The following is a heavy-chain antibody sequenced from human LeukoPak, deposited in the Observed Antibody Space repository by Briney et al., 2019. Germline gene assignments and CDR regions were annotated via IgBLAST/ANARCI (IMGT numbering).Heavy chain of an antibody. J-gene: IGHJ4*02. CDR3: ARDRGWLQFDY. V-gene: IGHV3-7*04. Sequence: PGGSLRLSCAASGFTFSSYSMTWVRQAPGKGLEWVANIREDGSDKYYVDSARGRFTVSRDNAKNSLYLQMNSLRAEDTAVYYCARDRGWLQFDYWGQGTLVTVSS. CDR1: GFTFSSYS. CDR2: IREDGSDK. D-gene: IGHD5-24*01.